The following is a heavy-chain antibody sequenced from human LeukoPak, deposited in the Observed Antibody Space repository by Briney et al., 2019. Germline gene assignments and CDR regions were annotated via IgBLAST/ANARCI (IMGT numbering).Heavy chain of an antibody. D-gene: IGHD4-23*01. CDR1: GFTFSSYW. Sequence: GGSLRLSCAASGFTFSSYWMHWVRQAPGKGLVWGSRIKSDGSNTNYADSVKGRFTISRDNAKNTLYLQMNSLRAEDTAVYYCTRVGDYGGNWAWYFDLWGRGTLVTVSS. CDR3: TRVGDYGGNWAWYFDL. V-gene: IGHV3-74*01. J-gene: IGHJ2*01. CDR2: IKSDGSNT.